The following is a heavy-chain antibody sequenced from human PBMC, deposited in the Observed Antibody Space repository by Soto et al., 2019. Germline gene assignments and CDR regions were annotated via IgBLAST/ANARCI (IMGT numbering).Heavy chain of an antibody. CDR2: NYYSGST. CDR1: GGSISSSSYY. J-gene: IGHJ4*02. CDR3: ARRCIAVAGRCDY. D-gene: IGHD6-19*01. V-gene: IGHV4-39*01. Sequence: QLQLQESGPGLVKPSETLSLTCTVSGGSISSSSYYWGWIRQPPGKGLEWIGSNYYSGSTYYNPSLNSRLTISVDTSKNQFSLKLSSVTAADTAVYYCARRCIAVAGRCDYWGQGTLVTVSS.